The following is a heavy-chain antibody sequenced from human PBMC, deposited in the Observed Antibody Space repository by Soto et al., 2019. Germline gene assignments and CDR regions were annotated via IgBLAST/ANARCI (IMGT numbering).Heavy chain of an antibody. J-gene: IGHJ5*02. V-gene: IGHV3-9*01. CDR1: GFTFDDYA. Sequence: GGSLRLSCAASGFTFDDYAMHWVRQAPGKGLEWVSGISWNSGSIGYADSVKGRFTISRDNAKNSLYLQMNSLRAEDTALYYCAKDPYDILTGYSNWFDPWGQGTLVTVSS. CDR3: AKDPYDILTGYSNWFDP. CDR2: ISWNSGSI. D-gene: IGHD3-9*01.